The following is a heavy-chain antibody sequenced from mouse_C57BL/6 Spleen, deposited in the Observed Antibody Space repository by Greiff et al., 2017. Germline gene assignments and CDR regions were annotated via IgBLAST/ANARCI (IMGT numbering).Heavy chain of an antibody. V-gene: IGHV1-78*01. CDR3: ARGGYFDY. Sequence: QVQLQQSDAELVKPGASVKISCKASGYTFTDYTIHWVKQRPEQGLEWIGYIYPRDGSTKYNEKFKGKATLTGDKSSSTAYMQLNSLPSEDSAIYYYARGGYFDYWGQGTTLTVSS. CDR1: GYTFTDYT. J-gene: IGHJ2*01. CDR2: IYPRDGST.